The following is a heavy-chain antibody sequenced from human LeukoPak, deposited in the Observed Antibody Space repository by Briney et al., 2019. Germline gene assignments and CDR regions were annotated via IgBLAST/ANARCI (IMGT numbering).Heavy chain of an antibody. D-gene: IGHD1-26*01. J-gene: IGHJ4*02. CDR1: GYSISTGYY. CDR3: ARGKNGGSYLDY. V-gene: IGHV4-61*01. CDR2: IYCSGST. Sequence: PSETLSLTCTVSGYSISTGYYWDWIRQPPGKGLEWIGYIYCSGSTNYNPSLKSRVTISVDTSKNQFSLKLSSVTAADTAVYYCARGKNGGSYLDYWGQGTLVTVSS.